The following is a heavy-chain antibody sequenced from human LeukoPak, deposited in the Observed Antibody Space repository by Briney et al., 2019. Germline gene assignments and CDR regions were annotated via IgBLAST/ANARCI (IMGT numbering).Heavy chain of an antibody. CDR1: GFTFSTYS. J-gene: IGHJ4*02. Sequence: GGSLRLSCAASGFTFSTYSMSWVRQAPGKGLEWVASISSSSTYIYYVDSVKGLFTISRDNAKNSLYLQMNSLRAEEMAVYYCARHSSYKSGWGPFDYWGQGTLVTVSS. D-gene: IGHD6-19*01. CDR2: ISSSSTYI. CDR3: ARHSSYKSGWGPFDY. V-gene: IGHV3-21*01.